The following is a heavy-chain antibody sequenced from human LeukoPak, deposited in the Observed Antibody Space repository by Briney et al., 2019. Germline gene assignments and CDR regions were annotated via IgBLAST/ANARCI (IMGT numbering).Heavy chain of an antibody. CDR3: ASGDYYGSGSYYNWFDP. Sequence: GGSLRLSCAASGFTFSSYEMNWVRQAPGKGLEWVSHISSSGSTIYYADSVKGRFTISRDNAKNSLYLQMNSLRAEDTAVYYCASGDYYGSGSYYNWFDPWGQGTLVTVSS. V-gene: IGHV3-48*03. J-gene: IGHJ5*02. CDR2: ISSSGSTI. D-gene: IGHD3-10*01. CDR1: GFTFSSYE.